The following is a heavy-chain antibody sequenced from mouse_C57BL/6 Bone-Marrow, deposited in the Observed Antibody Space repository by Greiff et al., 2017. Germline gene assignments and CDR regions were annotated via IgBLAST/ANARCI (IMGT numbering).Heavy chain of an antibody. CDR2: IDPENGDT. CDR3: TTWTYGNLCWYFDV. V-gene: IGHV14-4*01. Sequence: VQLQQSGAELVRPGASVKLSCTASGFNIKDDYMHWVNQRTEQGLEWIGWIDPENGDTEYASKFQGKATITADTSSNTAYLQLSSLTSEDTAVYYCTTWTYGNLCWYFDVWGTGTTVTVSS. J-gene: IGHJ1*03. CDR1: GFNIKDDY. D-gene: IGHD2-10*02.